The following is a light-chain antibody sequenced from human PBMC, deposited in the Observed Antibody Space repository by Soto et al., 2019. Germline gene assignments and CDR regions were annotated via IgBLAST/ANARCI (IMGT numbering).Light chain of an antibody. J-gene: IGLJ2*01. CDR1: SSDVGGYNF. V-gene: IGLV2-8*01. CDR3: SSYAGGSNVL. CDR2: EVS. Sequence: QSALTQPPSASGSPGQSVTISCTGTSSDVGGYNFVSWYQQHPGKAPKLMIYEVSRRPSGVPDRFSGSKSGNTASLTVSGLQAEDEAYYFCSSYAGGSNVLVGGGTKLTV.